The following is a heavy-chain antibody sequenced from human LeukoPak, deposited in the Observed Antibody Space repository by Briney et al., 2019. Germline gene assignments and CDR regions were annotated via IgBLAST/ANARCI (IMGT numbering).Heavy chain of an antibody. CDR3: AKDLATKYSLDY. CDR2: ISYDGSDK. J-gene: IGHJ4*02. Sequence: GRSLRLSCAASGFTFSSYGIHWVCQAPGKGLEWVALISYDGSDKFFAGSVRGRFTISRDNSKNTLYLQMNSLRVEDTAVYYCAKDLATKYSLDYWGQGILVTVSS. V-gene: IGHV3-30*18. D-gene: IGHD5-12*01. CDR1: GFTFSSYG.